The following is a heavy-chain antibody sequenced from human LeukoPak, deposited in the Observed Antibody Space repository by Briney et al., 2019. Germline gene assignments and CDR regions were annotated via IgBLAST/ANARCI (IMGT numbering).Heavy chain of an antibody. D-gene: IGHD5-12*01. CDR1: GFTVSSSY. CDR2: IYSGGST. CDR3: ARSVATTRRVDY. Sequence: GGSLRLSCAASGFTVSSSYMSWVRQAPGKGLDWVSVIYSGGSTYYADSVKGRFTISRDNSKNTLYLQMNSLRAEDTAVYYCARSVATTRRVDYWGQGTLVTVSS. V-gene: IGHV3-53*01. J-gene: IGHJ4*02.